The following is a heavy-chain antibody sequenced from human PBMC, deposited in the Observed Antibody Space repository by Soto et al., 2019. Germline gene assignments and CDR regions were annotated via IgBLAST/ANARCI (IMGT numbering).Heavy chain of an antibody. D-gene: IGHD3-10*01. CDR1: GFTFSTYG. CDR2: IPYDGSKN. Sequence: GSLRLSCAASGFTFSTYGMHWVRQAPGKGLEWVAVIPYDGSKNYFADSVKGRFTISRDNSKNTLYLQMNSLRAEDTAVYYCAKDFRGFSGSYLDAFDIWGQGTMVTVSS. CDR3: AKDFRGFSGSYLDAFDI. V-gene: IGHV3-30*18. J-gene: IGHJ3*02.